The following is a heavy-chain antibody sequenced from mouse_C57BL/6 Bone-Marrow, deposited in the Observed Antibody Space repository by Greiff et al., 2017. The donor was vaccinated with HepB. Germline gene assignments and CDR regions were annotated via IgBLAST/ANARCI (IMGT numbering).Heavy chain of an antibody. D-gene: IGHD1-1*01. J-gene: IGHJ1*03. V-gene: IGHV1-72*01. CDR2: IDPNSGGT. CDR1: GYTFTSYW. CDR3: ARRGHYYGSSHWYFDV. Sequence: QVQLQQPGAELVKPGASVKLSCKASGYTFTSYWMHWVKQRPGRGLEWIGRIDPNSGGTKYNEKFKSKATLTVDKPSSTAYMQLGSLTSEDSAVYYCARRGHYYGSSHWYFDVWGTGTTVTVSS.